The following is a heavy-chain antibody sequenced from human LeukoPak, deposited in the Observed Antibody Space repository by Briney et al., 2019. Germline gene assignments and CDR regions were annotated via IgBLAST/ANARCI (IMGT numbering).Heavy chain of an antibody. D-gene: IGHD3-3*02. V-gene: IGHV1-46*01. CDR2: INPSGGST. J-gene: IGHJ4*02. CDR1: GYTFTNYG. Sequence: ASVKVSCKASGYTFTNYGISWVRQAPGQGLEWMGIINPSGGSTSYAQKFQGRVTMTRDMSTSTVYMELSSLRSEDTAVYYCARVTHIYGYFDYWGQGTLVTVSS. CDR3: ARVTHIYGYFDY.